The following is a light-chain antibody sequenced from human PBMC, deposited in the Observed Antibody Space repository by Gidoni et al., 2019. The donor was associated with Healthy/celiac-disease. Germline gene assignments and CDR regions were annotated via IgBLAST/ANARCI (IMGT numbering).Light chain of an antibody. V-gene: IGKV3-20*01. CDR2: GAS. CDR1: QSVSSSY. J-gene: IGKJ4*01. Sequence: FVLTQSPGTLSLSPGERATLSCRASQSVSSSYLAWYQQKPGQAPRLLIYGASSRATGIPDRFSGSGSGTDFTLTISRLGPEDFAVYYCQQYGSSPPELTFGGGTKVEIK. CDR3: QQYGSSPPELT.